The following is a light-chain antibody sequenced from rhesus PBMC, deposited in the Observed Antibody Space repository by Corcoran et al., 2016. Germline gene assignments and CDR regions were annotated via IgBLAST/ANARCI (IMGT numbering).Light chain of an antibody. J-gene: IGKJ1*01. CDR1: QDIKNY. CDR3: QQHNTYPT. CDR2: SAS. V-gene: IGKV1S14*01. Sequence: DIQMTQSPSSLSASVGDTVTITCRASQDIKNYLAWYQQRPGKAPKSLIYSASNLEGGVPSRVSGSGSGTDFTLPISSLQPEDFATYYCQQHNTYPTFGQGTKVEIK.